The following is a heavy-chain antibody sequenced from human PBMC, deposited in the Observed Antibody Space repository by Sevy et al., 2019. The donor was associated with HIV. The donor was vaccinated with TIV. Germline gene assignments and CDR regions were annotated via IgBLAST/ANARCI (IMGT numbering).Heavy chain of an antibody. J-gene: IGHJ4*02. CDR2: IYWNDDK. CDR3: AHSSNSPFDY. D-gene: IGHD4-4*01. Sequence: SGPTLVNPTQTLTLTCTFSGFSLSTNRMNVAWIRQPPGKALEWLALIYWNDDKHYIPSLKSRLTITKDTSKNQVVLTLTNMDLVDTATYYCAHSSNSPFDYWGQGALVTVSS. V-gene: IGHV2-5*01. CDR1: GFSLSTNRMN.